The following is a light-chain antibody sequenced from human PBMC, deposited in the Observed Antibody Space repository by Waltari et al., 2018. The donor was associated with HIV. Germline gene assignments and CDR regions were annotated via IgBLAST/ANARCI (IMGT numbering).Light chain of an antibody. J-gene: IGKJ1*01. CDR1: QSVATN. CDR3: QQYNNSPPWS. Sequence: RVMTQSPATLSVSPGESATLSCRASQSVATNLACYQQKPGQAPRLLIYAASTRATGVPARFSGSGSGTEFTLTITSLQSEDVAVYYCQQYNNSPPWSFGQGTKVEI. V-gene: IGKV3-15*01. CDR2: AAS.